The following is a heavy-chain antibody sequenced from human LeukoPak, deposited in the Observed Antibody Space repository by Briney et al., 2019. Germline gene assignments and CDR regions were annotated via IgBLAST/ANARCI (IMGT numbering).Heavy chain of an antibody. D-gene: IGHD5-18*01. J-gene: IGHJ4*02. V-gene: IGHV3-30*02. CDR2: IRYDGSNK. CDR3: AKDFRGDTAMVGSFDY. Sequence: GGSLRLSCAASGFSFSSYGMHWVREAPGKGLEWVAFIRYDGSNKYYADSVKGRFTISRDNSKNTLYLQMNSLRAEDTAVYYCAKDFRGDTAMVGSFDYWGQGTLVTVSP. CDR1: GFSFSSYG.